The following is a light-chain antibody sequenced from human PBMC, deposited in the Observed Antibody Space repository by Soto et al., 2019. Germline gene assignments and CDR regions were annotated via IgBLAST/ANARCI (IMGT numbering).Light chain of an antibody. J-gene: IGKJ1*01. CDR1: QSVSSSY. Sequence: EIVLTQSPGTLSLSPGERATLSCRASQSVSSSYLAGYQQKPGQAPRLLIYGASSRATGIPDRFSGSGSGTDFALTISRLEPEDFAVDYCQQYGSSPWMFGQGTKVEIK. V-gene: IGKV3-20*01. CDR3: QQYGSSPWM. CDR2: GAS.